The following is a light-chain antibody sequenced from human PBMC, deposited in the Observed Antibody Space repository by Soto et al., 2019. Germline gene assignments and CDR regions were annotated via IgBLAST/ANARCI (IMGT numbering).Light chain of an antibody. J-gene: IGKJ5*01. Sequence: EIVLTQSPATLSLSPGERATLSCRASQSVSSYLAWYQQKPGQAPRLLIYDASNRATGIPARFSGSGSGTEFTLTISSLEPEDFEVYYCQQRSNWPQITFGQGTRLEIK. CDR3: QQRSNWPQIT. CDR2: DAS. CDR1: QSVSSY. V-gene: IGKV3-11*01.